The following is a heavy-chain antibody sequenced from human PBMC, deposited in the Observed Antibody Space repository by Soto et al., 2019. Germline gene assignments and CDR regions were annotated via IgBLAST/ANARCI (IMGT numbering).Heavy chain of an antibody. Sequence: PGGSLRLSCAASGFTFKSYAVSWVRQAPGKGLEWVSVITGSGDSTYYADSVKGRFTISRDNSKNTLYLQMNGLRGDDTALYYCALPYAGDPAGFDYWGQGTLVTVS. V-gene: IGHV3-23*01. J-gene: IGHJ4*02. CDR2: ITGSGDST. CDR3: ALPYAGDPAGFDY. D-gene: IGHD2-21*02. CDR1: GFTFKSYA.